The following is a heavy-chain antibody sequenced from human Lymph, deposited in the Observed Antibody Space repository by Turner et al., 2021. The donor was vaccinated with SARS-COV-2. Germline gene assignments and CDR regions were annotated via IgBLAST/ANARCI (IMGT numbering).Heavy chain of an antibody. CDR2: FDPEDAET. V-gene: IGHV1-24*01. D-gene: IGHD6-19*01. CDR1: GYTLTELS. CDR3: ATAPAVADYIHYYCGMDV. Sequence: QVQLVQSVAEVKKPGASVMVSCKVSGYTLTELSMHWVRQAPGKGLEWMGGFDPEDAETIYAQKFQGRVTMTEDTSTDTAYMELSSLRSEDTAVYYCATAPAVADYIHYYCGMDVWGQGTTVTVSS. J-gene: IGHJ6*02.